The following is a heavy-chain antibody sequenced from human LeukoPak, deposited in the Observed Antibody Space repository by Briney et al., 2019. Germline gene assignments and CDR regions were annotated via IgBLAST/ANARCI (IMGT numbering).Heavy chain of an antibody. CDR1: GGSISSYY. V-gene: IGHV4-59*08. CDR2: IYYSGNT. D-gene: IGHD2-2*03. J-gene: IGHJ5*02. Sequence: KPSETLSLTCTVSGGSISSYYWSWIRQPPGKGLEWIGYIYYSGNTNYNPSLKSRVTISVDTSKNQFSLKLSSATAADTAVYYCARHLGYCSSTGCNSWFDPWGQGTLVTVSS. CDR3: ARHLGYCSSTGCNSWFDP.